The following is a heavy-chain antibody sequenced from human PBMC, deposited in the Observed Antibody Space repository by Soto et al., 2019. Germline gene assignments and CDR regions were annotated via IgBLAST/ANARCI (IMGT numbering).Heavy chain of an antibody. J-gene: IGHJ6*02. D-gene: IGHD1-26*01. CDR3: ARGGAAPHPYGMDV. CDR1: GFTFSDYY. V-gene: IGHV3-11*06. Sequence: QVQLVESRGGLVKPGGSLRLSCAASGFTFSDYYMSWIRQAPGKGLEWVSYISSSSSYTNYADSVKGRFTISRDNAKNSLYLQMNSLRAEDTAVYYCARGGAAPHPYGMDVWGQGTTVTVSS. CDR2: ISSSSSYT.